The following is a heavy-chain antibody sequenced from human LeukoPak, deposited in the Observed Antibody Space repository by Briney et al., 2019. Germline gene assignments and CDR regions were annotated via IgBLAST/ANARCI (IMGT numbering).Heavy chain of an antibody. CDR1: GFNFNIYK. CDR2: VSAVSHDI. V-gene: IGHV3-21*01. J-gene: IGHJ6*01. Sequence: GGSLRLSCEGSGFNFNIYKMNWIRQTPGKGLERVSSVSAVSHDIYYADSVKGRFTISRDHDRKSLYLELTSLRTEDTAVYSCARYNAVSSGYEYFYGMAVWGQGTTGTVSS. D-gene: IGHD5-18*01. CDR3: ARYNAVSSGYEYFYGMAV.